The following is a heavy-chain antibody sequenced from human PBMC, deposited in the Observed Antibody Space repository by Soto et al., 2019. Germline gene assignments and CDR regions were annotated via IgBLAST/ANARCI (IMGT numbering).Heavy chain of an antibody. CDR1: GYSFTIYW. CDR3: ARGYCSSTSCYIWFDP. V-gene: IGHV5-51*01. Sequence: GESQKISCKGSGYSFTIYWIAWVRQMPGKGLEWMGIIYPDDSDTRYSPSFQGQVSISADKSISTAYLQWSSLKASDTAMYYCARGYCSSTSCYIWFDPWGQGTLVTVSS. J-gene: IGHJ5*02. D-gene: IGHD2-2*02. CDR2: IYPDDSDT.